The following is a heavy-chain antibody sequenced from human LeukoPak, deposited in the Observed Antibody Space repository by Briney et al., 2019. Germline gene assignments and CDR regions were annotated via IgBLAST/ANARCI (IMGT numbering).Heavy chain of an antibody. D-gene: IGHD6-13*01. J-gene: IGHJ4*02. CDR2: ISSSSSYI. CDR3: ARMAAAAGDY. V-gene: IGHV3-21*01. CDR1: GFTFSSYS. Sequence: GGSLRLSCAASGFTFSSYSMNWVRQAPGKGLEWVSSISSSSSYIYYADSVKGRFTISRDNAKSSLYLQMNSLRAEDTAVYYCARMAAAAGDYWGQGTLVTVSS.